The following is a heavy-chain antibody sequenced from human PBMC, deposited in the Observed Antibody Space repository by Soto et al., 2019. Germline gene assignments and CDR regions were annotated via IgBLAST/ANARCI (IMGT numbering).Heavy chain of an antibody. CDR1: GFTFSSYW. J-gene: IGHJ4*02. V-gene: IGHV3-7*01. CDR3: AREKRANGYFDY. CDR2: IKQDGSEK. Sequence: DVQLVESGGGLVQPGGSLRLSCAASGFTFSSYWMSWVRQAPGKGLEWVANIKQDGSEKYYVDTVNGRFTISRDNAKNSLYVQMNSLRAEDTAVYSCAREKRANGYFDYWGQGTLVTVSS. D-gene: IGHD6-25*01.